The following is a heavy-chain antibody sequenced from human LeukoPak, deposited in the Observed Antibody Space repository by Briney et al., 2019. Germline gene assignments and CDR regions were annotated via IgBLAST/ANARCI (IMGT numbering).Heavy chain of an antibody. CDR3: ARVEGGRAKGWWFDP. CDR1: GGSISSYY. V-gene: IGHV4-4*07. Sequence: KTSETLSLTCTVSGGSISSYYWSWIRQPAGKGLEWIGRIYTSGSTNYNPSLKSRVTMSVDTSKNQFSLKLSSVTAADTAVYYCARVEGGRAKGWWFDPWGLGTLVTVSS. D-gene: IGHD2-15*01. J-gene: IGHJ5*02. CDR2: IYTSGST.